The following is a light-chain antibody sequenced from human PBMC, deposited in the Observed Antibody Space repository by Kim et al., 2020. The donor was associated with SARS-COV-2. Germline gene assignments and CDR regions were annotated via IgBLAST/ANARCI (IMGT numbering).Light chain of an antibody. CDR1: QSVDTD. V-gene: IGKV3-11*01. CDR3: QQRANWPLT. CDR2: AAA. J-gene: IGKJ4*01. Sequence: LSPGERAPLSCRASQSVDTDLAWYQQKPGQPPRLLVFAAAKRATGIPARFSGSGSGTDFTLTISSLEPEDFAVYYCQQRANWPLTFGGGTKVEI.